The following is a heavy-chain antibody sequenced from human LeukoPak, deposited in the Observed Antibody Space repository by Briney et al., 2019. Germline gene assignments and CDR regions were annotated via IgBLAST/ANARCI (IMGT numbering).Heavy chain of an antibody. J-gene: IGHJ4*02. Sequence: SETLSLTCTVSGGSISSSYYYWGWIRQPPGKGLEWIGSIYYSGSTYYNPSLKSRVTISVDTSKNQFSLKLSSVTAADTAVYYCARGGNYYDSSPLDYWGQGTLVTVSS. D-gene: IGHD3-22*01. CDR1: GGSISSSYYY. CDR2: IYYSGST. V-gene: IGHV4-39*07. CDR3: ARGGNYYDSSPLDY.